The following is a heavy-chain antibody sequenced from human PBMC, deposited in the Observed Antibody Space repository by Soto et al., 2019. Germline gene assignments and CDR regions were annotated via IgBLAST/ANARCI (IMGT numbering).Heavy chain of an antibody. CDR1: GFTVSSNY. CDR2: IYSGGST. V-gene: IGHV3-53*04. Sequence: EVQLVESGGGLVQPGGSLRLSCAASGFTVSSNYMSWVRQAPGKGLEWVSVIYSGGSTYYADSVKGRFTISRHNSKNTLYLQMNSLRAEDTAVYYCASSRFDPIFGLVRGYYYYMDVWGKGTTVTVSS. J-gene: IGHJ6*03. CDR3: ASSRFDPIFGLVRGYYYYMDV. D-gene: IGHD3-3*01.